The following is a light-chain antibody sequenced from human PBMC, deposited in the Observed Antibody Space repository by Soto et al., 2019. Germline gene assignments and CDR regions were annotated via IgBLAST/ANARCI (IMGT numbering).Light chain of an antibody. CDR1: QSVSSRY. CDR2: GAS. Sequence: EIVLTQSPGTLSLSPGEGAPLSCRASQSVSSRYLAWHQQKPGQAPRLLIYGASSRATGIPDRFSGGGSGTDFTLTVSTLEPEDFAVYDWQQYDNSPWTCGQGTKVEIK. CDR3: QQYDNSPWT. J-gene: IGKJ1*01. V-gene: IGKV3-20*01.